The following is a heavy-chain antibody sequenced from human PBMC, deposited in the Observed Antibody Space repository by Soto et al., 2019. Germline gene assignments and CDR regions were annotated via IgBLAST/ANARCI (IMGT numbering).Heavy chain of an antibody. CDR2: IRSKANSYAT. V-gene: IGHV3-73*01. Sequence: EVQLVGSGGGLVQPGGSLKLSCAASGFTFSGSAMHWVRQASGKGLEWVGRIRSKANSYATAYAASVKGRFTISRDDSKNTAYLQMNSLKTEDTAVYYCTRHSYSSSWHYYFDYWGQGTLVTVSS. CDR1: GFTFSGSA. CDR3: TRHSYSSSWHYYFDY. J-gene: IGHJ4*02. D-gene: IGHD6-13*01.